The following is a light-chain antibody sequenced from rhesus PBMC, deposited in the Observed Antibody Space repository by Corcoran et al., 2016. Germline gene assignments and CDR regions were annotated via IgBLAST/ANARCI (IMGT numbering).Light chain of an antibody. J-gene: IGKJ4*01. CDR2: AAT. V-gene: IGKV1-28*02. CDR3: QQYKGYPLT. Sequence: DIQMTQSPSSLSASVGDTVTITCRASQGISSYLTWFQHKPGKAPKLQSYAATTLQRGVPSRFSGSGSGTDFTLTISSLQPEDFATYYCQQYKGYPLTFGGGTKVEIK. CDR1: QGISSY.